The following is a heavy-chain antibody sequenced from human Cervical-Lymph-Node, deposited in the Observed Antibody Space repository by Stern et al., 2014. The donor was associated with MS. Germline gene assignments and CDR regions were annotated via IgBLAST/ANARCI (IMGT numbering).Heavy chain of an antibody. D-gene: IGHD5-24*01. V-gene: IGHV4-30-4*01. CDR2: INYSGTT. J-gene: IGHJ4*02. Sequence: QVQLQESGPGLVKPSQTLSLTCAVSGGSIRSGEYYWSWIRQSPGKGLEWLVSINYSGTTYYNPSLKSRVTISVDTSKNQFSLKLSSVTAADTAVYYCSRDADAYSLVFGYWGRGTLVTVSS. CDR1: GGSIRSGEYY. CDR3: SRDADAYSLVFGY.